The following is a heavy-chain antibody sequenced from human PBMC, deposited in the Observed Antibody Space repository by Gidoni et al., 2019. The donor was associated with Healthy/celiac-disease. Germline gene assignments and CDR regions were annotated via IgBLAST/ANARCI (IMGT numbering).Heavy chain of an antibody. CDR1: GFTFSSYG. CDR3: AKEGYCSGGSCYGLGLMDV. V-gene: IGHV3-30*18. D-gene: IGHD2-15*01. Sequence: QVQLVESGGGVVQPGRSLRLSCAASGFTFSSYGMHWVRQAPGKGLEWVAVISYDGSNKYYADSVKGRFNISRDNSKNTLYLQMNSLRAEDTAVYYCAKEGYCSGGSCYGLGLMDVWGQGTTVTVSS. CDR2: ISYDGSNK. J-gene: IGHJ6*02.